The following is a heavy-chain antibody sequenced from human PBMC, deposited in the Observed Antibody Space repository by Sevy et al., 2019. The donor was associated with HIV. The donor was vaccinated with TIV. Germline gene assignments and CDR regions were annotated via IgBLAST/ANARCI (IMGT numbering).Heavy chain of an antibody. CDR3: ARSMEQQLDAFDI. CDR2: IYSYGET. J-gene: IGHJ3*02. CDR1: GASIRDSSYY. Sequence: SETLSLTCTVSGASIRDSSYYWAWIRQPPGKGLEWIGNIYSYGETYYNSSLKSGVTISVETSKNQFSLSLTSVTAADTAIYFCARSMEQQLDAFDIWGQGTMVTVSS. V-gene: IGHV4-39*01. D-gene: IGHD6-13*01.